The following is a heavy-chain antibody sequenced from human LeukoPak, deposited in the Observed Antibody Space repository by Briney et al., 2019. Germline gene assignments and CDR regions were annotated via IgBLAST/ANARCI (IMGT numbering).Heavy chain of an antibody. V-gene: IGHV1-69*05. CDR3: ARERERGYCTNGVCYTGWFDP. D-gene: IGHD2-8*01. Sequence: GSSVKVSCKASGGTFSSYAISWVRQAPGQGLEWMGGIIPIFGTANYAQKFQGRVTITTDESTCTAYMELSSLRSEDTAVYYCARERERGYCTNGVCYTGWFDPWGQGTLVTVSS. CDR2: IIPIFGTA. CDR1: GGTFSSYA. J-gene: IGHJ5*02.